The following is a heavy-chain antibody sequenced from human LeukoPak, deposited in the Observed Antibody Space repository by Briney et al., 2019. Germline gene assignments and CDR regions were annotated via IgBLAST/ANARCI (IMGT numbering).Heavy chain of an antibody. J-gene: IGHJ5*02. CDR2: IYHSGST. V-gene: IGHV4-59*01. CDR3: ARFFIAAAFAP. CDR1: GGSISSYY. Sequence: PSETLSLTCTVSGGSISSYYWSWIRQPPGKGLEWIGYIYHSGSTNYNPSLKSRVTISVDTSKNQFSLKLSSVTAADTAVYYCARFFIAAAFAPWGQGTLVTVSS. D-gene: IGHD6-13*01.